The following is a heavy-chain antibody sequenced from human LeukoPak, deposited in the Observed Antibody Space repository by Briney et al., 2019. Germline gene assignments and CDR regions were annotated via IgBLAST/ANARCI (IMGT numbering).Heavy chain of an antibody. V-gene: IGHV3-23*01. CDR2: IFPSGGEI. Sequence: GGSLRLSCAASGFTFSTFAMIWVRQPPGKGLEWVSSIFPSGGEIHYAGSVRGRFTISRDNSKSTLSLQMNSLRAEDTVIYYCATYRQVLLPFESWGQGTLVTVSS. D-gene: IGHD2-8*02. CDR1: GFTFSTFA. CDR3: ATYRQVLLPFES. J-gene: IGHJ4*02.